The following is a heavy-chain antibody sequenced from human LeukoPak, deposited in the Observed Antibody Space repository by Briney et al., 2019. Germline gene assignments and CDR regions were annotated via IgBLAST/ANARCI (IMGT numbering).Heavy chain of an antibody. CDR3: ARDDCSSISCYHNWFDP. D-gene: IGHD2-2*01. CDR2: ISYDGSNK. CDR1: GFTFSSYG. Sequence: GGSLRLSCAASGFTFSSYGMHWVRQAPGKGLEWVAVISYDGSNKYYADSVKGRFTISRDNSKNTLYLQMNSLRAEDTAVYYCARDDCSSISCYHNWFDPWGQGTLVTVSS. V-gene: IGHV3-30*03. J-gene: IGHJ5*02.